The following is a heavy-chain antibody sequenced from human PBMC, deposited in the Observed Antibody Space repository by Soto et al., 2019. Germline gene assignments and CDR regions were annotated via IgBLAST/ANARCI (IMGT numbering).Heavy chain of an antibody. CDR1: GFTFISYE. CDR3: ARTYAFDI. J-gene: IGHJ3*02. V-gene: IGHV3-48*03. CDR2: ISSSGNTI. Sequence: EVQLEESGGGLVQPGGSLRLSCVASGFTFISYEMNWVRQAPGKGLEWVSHISSSGNTIYYADSVKGRFTISRDNAKNSLYLQMNSLRVEDTAVYYCARTYAFDICGQGTMVTVSS.